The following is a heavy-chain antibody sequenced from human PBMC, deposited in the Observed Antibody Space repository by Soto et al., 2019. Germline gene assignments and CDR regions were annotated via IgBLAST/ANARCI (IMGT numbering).Heavy chain of an antibody. J-gene: IGHJ6*02. CDR1: GFTFSDYA. CDR2: TRSNGEYT. Sequence: EVQVLESGGGVVPPGGSLRLSCAGSGFTFSDYAMTWIRQAPGKGLEWVSTTRSNGEYTYYGDSAKGRFTVSRDNSKNTLYLEMSSVRAEDTAVYYCAKDSRTVAVSAARVYGMDVWGQGTTVTVSS. D-gene: IGHD2-2*01. CDR3: AKDSRTVAVSAARVYGMDV. V-gene: IGHV3-23*01.